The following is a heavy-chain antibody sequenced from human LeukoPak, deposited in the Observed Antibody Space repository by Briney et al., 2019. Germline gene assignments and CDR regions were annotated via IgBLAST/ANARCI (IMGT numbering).Heavy chain of an antibody. J-gene: IGHJ6*02. Sequence: PGGSLRLSCAASGFTFSDYYMSWIRQAPGKGLEWVSYISSSGSTIYYADSVKGRLTISRDNAKNSLYLQMNSLRAEDTAVYYCAREKYQLRFTFVPGWYYYGMDVWGQGTTVTVSS. CDR3: AREKYQLRFTFVPGWYYYGMDV. V-gene: IGHV3-11*01. CDR1: GFTFSDYY. CDR2: ISSSGSTI. D-gene: IGHD2-2*01.